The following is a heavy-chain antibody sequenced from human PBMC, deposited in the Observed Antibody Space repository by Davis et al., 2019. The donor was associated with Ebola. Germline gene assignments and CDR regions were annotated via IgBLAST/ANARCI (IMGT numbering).Heavy chain of an antibody. CDR2: ISSSSSTI. CDR1: GFTFSSYS. CDR3: ARSPGYCSGGSCSTPYYYGMDV. J-gene: IGHJ6*02. V-gene: IGHV3-48*02. D-gene: IGHD2-15*01. Sequence: GESLKISCAASGFTFSSYSMNWVRQAPGKGLEWASYISSSSSTIYYADSVKGRFTISRDNAKNSLYLQMNSLRDEDTAVYYCARSPGYCSGGSCSTPYYYGMDVWGQGTTVTVSS.